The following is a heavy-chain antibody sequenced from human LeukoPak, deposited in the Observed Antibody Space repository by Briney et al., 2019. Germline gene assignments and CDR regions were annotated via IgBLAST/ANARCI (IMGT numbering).Heavy chain of an antibody. CDR2: IIPILGIA. Sequence: SVKVSCKASGGTFSSYTISWVRQAPGQGLEWMGRIIPILGIANYAQKFQGRVTITADKSRSTDYMELSSLRSEDTAVYCCARDQMATTSFDYWGQGTLVTVSS. D-gene: IGHD5-24*01. V-gene: IGHV1-69*04. CDR1: GGTFSSYT. CDR3: ARDQMATTSFDY. J-gene: IGHJ4*02.